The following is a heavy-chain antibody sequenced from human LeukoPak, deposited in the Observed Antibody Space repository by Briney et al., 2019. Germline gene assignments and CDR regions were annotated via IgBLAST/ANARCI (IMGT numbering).Heavy chain of an antibody. J-gene: IGHJ4*02. CDR3: ARVAGESRDY. Sequence: GGSLRLSCAVSGFTFSRYTMNWVRQAPGKGLEWVSSIGSGSGFIFSADSVKGRFTISRDNTKNSLYLQMNSLRVEDTAVYYCARVAGESRDYWGQGTLVTVSS. V-gene: IGHV3-21*01. CDR2: IGSGSGFI. D-gene: IGHD3-10*01. CDR1: GFTFSRYT.